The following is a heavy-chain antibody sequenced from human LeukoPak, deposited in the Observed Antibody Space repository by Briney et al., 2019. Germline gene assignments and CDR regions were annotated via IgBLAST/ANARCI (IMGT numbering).Heavy chain of an antibody. Sequence: ASVKVSCKASGYTFTSYGISWVRQAPGQGLEWIGWISAYNGNTNYAQKLQGRVTMTTDTSTSTAYMELRSLGSDDTAVYYCARDERVDYYDSSGYYSAGYWGQGTLVTVSS. J-gene: IGHJ4*02. CDR3: ARDERVDYYDSSGYYSAGY. CDR1: GYTFTSYG. V-gene: IGHV1-18*01. D-gene: IGHD3-22*01. CDR2: ISAYNGNT.